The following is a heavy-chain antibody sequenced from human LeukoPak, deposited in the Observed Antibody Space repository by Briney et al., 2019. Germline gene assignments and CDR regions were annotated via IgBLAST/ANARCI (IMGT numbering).Heavy chain of an antibody. D-gene: IGHD6-19*01. CDR3: AKDIRSSGWSKYSDY. CDR2: ISSGGSTI. V-gene: IGHV3-11*01. Sequence: GGSLRLSCAVSGFTFSDYYMSWIRQAPGKGLEWVSYISSGGSTISHADSVKGRFTISRDNAENSLYLQMNSLRAEDTAVYYCAKDIRSSGWSKYSDYWGQGTLVTVSS. J-gene: IGHJ4*02. CDR1: GFTFSDYY.